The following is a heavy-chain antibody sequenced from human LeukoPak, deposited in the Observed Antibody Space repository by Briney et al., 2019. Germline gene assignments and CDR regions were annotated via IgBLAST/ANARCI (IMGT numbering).Heavy chain of an antibody. CDR3: ARDRSGSHYDWFDP. J-gene: IGHJ5*02. CDR1: GYIFINYG. D-gene: IGHD1-26*01. Sequence: ASVTVSCKASGYIFINYGITWVRQAPGQGLEWMGWVSGDSTNTNLAQRFQDRVTMTTDTSTNTAYMELRSLTSDDTAVYYCARDRSGSHYDWFDPWGQGTLVTVSS. CDR2: VSGDSTNT. V-gene: IGHV1-18*01.